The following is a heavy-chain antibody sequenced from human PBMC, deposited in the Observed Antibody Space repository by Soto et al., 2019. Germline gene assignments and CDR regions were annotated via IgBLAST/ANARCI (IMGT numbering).Heavy chain of an antibody. J-gene: IGHJ4*02. CDR1: GGFFSGYY. Sequence: SETLSLTCAVYGGFFSGYYWTWIRQPPGTGLEWIGEINHSGSTNYNPSLKSRVTTSVDTSKNQFSLKLTSVTAADTAVYYCARDKITGLFDYWGQGTLVTVSS. V-gene: IGHV4-34*01. D-gene: IGHD2-8*02. CDR2: INHSGST. CDR3: ARDKITGLFDY.